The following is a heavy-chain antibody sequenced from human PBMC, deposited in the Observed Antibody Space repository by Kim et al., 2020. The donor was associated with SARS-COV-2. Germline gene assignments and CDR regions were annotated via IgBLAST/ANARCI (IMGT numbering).Heavy chain of an antibody. D-gene: IGHD6-6*01. Sequence: SETLSLTCTVSGGSISSSSYYWGWIRQPPGKGLEWIGSIYYSGSTYYNPSLKSRVTISVDTSKNQFSLKLSSVTAADTAVYYCARPTYSSSSRGAYFDYWGQGTLVTVSS. V-gene: IGHV4-39*01. J-gene: IGHJ4*02. CDR3: ARPTYSSSSRGAYFDY. CDR1: GGSISSSSYY. CDR2: IYYSGST.